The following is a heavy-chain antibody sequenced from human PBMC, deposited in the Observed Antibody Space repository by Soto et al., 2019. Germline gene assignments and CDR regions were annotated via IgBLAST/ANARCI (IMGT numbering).Heavy chain of an antibody. CDR3: ARPKTIGAAAGKGWFDP. D-gene: IGHD6-13*01. V-gene: IGHV4-30-2*01. J-gene: IGHJ5*02. CDR1: GGSISSGGYS. Sequence: SETLSLTCAVSGGSISSGGYSWSWIRQPPGKGLEWIGYIYHSGSTYYNPSLKSRVTISVDRSKNQFSLKLSSVTAADMAMYYCARPKTIGAAAGKGWFDPWGQGTLVTV. CDR2: IYHSGST.